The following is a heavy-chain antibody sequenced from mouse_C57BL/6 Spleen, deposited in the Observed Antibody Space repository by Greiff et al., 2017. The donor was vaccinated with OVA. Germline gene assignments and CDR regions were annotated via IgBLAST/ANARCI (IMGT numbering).Heavy chain of an antibody. CDR1: GYAFSSYW. V-gene: IGHV1-80*01. J-gene: IGHJ2*01. Sequence: VQLQQSGAELVKPGASVKISCKASGYAFSSYWMNWVKQRPGKGLEWIGQIYPGDGDTNYNGKFKGKATLTADKSSNTAYMQRSSLTSEDSAVYFCAGFGTTVFDYWGQGTTLTVSS. D-gene: IGHD1-1*01. CDR2: IYPGDGDT. CDR3: AGFGTTVFDY.